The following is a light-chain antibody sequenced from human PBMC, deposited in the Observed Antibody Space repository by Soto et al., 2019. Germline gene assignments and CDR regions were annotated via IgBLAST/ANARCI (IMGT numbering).Light chain of an antibody. V-gene: IGKV1-5*01. J-gene: IGKJ1*01. CDR1: QSLSTG. Sequence: DIQITHSPSTLSASVVDRVTITFRASQSLSTGLAWYQQKPGKAPKLLIYEASSLQSGVPSRFSGSGSGKEFTLTISSLQPDDFATYYCKQYDTCCTFGQGTKVDIK. CDR3: KQYDTCCT. CDR2: EAS.